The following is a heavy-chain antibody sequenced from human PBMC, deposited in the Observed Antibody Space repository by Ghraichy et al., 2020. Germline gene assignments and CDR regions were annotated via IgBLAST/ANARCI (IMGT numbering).Heavy chain of an antibody. CDR1: GFIFSNYN. J-gene: IGHJ4*02. V-gene: IGHV3-21*01. D-gene: IGHD3-10*02. CDR2: IGSSSNYI. Sequence: GGSLRLSCAASGFIFSNYNMNWVRQAPGKGLEWVSSIGSSSNYINYADSMKGRFTISRDNAKNSLYLQMNSLRAEDTAVYYCARDVRQHNPMTTRRYFYYWGQGTLVTVSS. CDR3: ARDVRQHNPMTTRRYFYY.